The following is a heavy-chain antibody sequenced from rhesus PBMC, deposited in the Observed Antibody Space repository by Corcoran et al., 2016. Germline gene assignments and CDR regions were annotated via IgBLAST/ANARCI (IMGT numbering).Heavy chain of an antibody. Sequence: QLQLPESGPGLVKPSETLSLTCAVSGGSLSSSSWSWFRKAPGTGLEWIAYIYGSGSSTHDNHPRKRRVTLSVDTSKNQLSLKLSSVTAADTAVYYCARGGYSYSSDYWGQGVLVTVSS. V-gene: IGHV4-169*01. CDR1: GGSLSSSS. D-gene: IGHD5-12*01. J-gene: IGHJ4*01. CDR2: IYGSGSST. CDR3: ARGGYSYSSDY.